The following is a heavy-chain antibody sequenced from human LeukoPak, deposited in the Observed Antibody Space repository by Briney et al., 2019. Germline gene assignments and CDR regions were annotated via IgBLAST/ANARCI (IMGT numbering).Heavy chain of an antibody. V-gene: IGHV1-2*02. CDR3: ARSLTILGVVIPPGY. Sequence: ASVRVSCKASGYTFTGYYMHWVRQAPGQGLEWMGWINPNSGGTNYAQKFQGRVTMTRDTSISTAYMELSRLRSDDTAVYYCARSLTILGVVIPPGYWGQGTLVTVSS. CDR1: GYTFTGYY. CDR2: INPNSGGT. D-gene: IGHD3-3*01. J-gene: IGHJ4*02.